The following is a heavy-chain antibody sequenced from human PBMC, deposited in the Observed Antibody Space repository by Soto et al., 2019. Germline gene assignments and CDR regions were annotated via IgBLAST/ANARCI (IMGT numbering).Heavy chain of an antibody. CDR1: GYTFTSYD. D-gene: IGHD6-19*01. Sequence: GGSVKVSCKASGYTFTSYDINWVLEATGEGLEWMGWMNPNSGNTGYAQKFQGRVTMTRDTSISTAYMELSSLRSEDTAVYYCARGLGLYSSGWYASYYYGMDVWGQGTTVTVSS. J-gene: IGHJ6*02. CDR3: ARGLGLYSSGWYASYYYGMDV. CDR2: MNPNSGNT. V-gene: IGHV1-8*01.